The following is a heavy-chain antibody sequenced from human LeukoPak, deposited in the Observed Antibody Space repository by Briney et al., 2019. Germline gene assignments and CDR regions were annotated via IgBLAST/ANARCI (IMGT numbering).Heavy chain of an antibody. CDR3: ARDGGGGFDY. D-gene: IGHD3-16*01. CDR1: GYTFTSYG. V-gene: IGHV1-46*01. CDR2: INPSGGST. J-gene: IGHJ4*02. Sequence: ASVKVSCKASGYTFTSYGISWVRQAPGQGLEWMGIINPSGGSTSYAQKFQGRVTMTRDMSTSTVYMELSSLRSEDTAVYYCARDGGGGFDYWGQGTRVTVSS.